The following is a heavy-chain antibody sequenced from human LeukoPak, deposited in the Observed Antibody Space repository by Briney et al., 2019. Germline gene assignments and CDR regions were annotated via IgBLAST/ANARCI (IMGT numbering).Heavy chain of an antibody. J-gene: IGHJ4*02. CDR3: ARRGGSGRAFDY. Sequence: SETLSLTCSVSGASISGGTYHWGWLRQPPGTGLEGIGSIYYTGSTYDNPSLKSRVTISVDTSKNQFSLKLSSVTAVDTAVYYCARRGGSGRAFDYWGQGTLVTVSS. CDR1: GASISGGTYH. V-gene: IGHV4-39*01. D-gene: IGHD1-26*01. CDR2: IYYTGST.